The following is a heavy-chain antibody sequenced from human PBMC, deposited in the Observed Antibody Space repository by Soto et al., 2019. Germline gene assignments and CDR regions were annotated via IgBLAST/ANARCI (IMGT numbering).Heavy chain of an antibody. Sequence: QVQLVESGGGLVKPGGSLRLSCAASGFTFSDYYMSWIRQAPGKGLEWISYISSTGSAIYYADSVKGRFTSSRDNAKNSLYLQMNGLRAEDTAVYYCARGSRQRFLEWLLFDYWGQGTLVTVSS. J-gene: IGHJ4*02. CDR1: GFTFSDYY. V-gene: IGHV3-11*01. CDR2: ISSTGSAI. CDR3: ARGSRQRFLEWLLFDY. D-gene: IGHD3-3*01.